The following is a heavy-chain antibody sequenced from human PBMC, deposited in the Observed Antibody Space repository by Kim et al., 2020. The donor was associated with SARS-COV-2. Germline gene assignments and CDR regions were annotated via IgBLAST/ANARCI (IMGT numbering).Heavy chain of an antibody. D-gene: IGHD6-13*01. CDR1: GYSFTSYW. CDR2: IYPGDSDT. V-gene: IGHV5-51*01. Sequence: GESLKISCKGSGYSFTSYWIGWVRQMPGKGLEWMGIIYPGDSDTRYSPSFQGQVTISADKSISTAYLQWSSLKASDTAMYYCARRGASYSSSWYYFDYWGQGTLVTVSS. J-gene: IGHJ4*02. CDR3: ARRGASYSSSWYYFDY.